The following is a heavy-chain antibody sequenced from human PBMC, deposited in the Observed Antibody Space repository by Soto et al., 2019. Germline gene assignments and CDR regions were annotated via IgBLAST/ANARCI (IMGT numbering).Heavy chain of an antibody. CDR1: GGSISSYY. J-gene: IGHJ6*02. CDR2: IYYSGST. V-gene: IGHV4-59*01. D-gene: IGHD6-13*01. Sequence: SETLSLTCTVSGGSISSYYWSWIRQPPGRGLELIGYIYYSGSTKYNPSLKSRVTISVDTSKNQFSLKLSSVTAADTAVYYCARDTIAATPADYYGMDVWGQGTTVTVSS. CDR3: ARDTIAATPADYYGMDV.